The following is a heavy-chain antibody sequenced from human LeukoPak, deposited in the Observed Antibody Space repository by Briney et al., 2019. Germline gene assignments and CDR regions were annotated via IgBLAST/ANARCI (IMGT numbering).Heavy chain of an antibody. J-gene: IGHJ4*02. D-gene: IGHD1-26*01. CDR2: ISGSGGST. CDR1: GFTFSSYA. CDR3: AKGGVGATKFDY. Sequence: GGSLRLSCAASGFTFSSYAMSWVRQAPGKGLEWVSAISGSGGSTHYADSVKGRFTISRDNSKNTLYLQMNSLRAEDTAVYYCAKGGVGATKFDYWGQGTLVTVSS. V-gene: IGHV3-23*01.